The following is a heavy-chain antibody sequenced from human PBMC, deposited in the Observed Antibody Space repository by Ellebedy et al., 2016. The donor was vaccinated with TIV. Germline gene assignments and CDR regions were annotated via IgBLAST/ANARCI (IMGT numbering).Heavy chain of an antibody. CDR3: ARDQPRYSYGRRQFDY. V-gene: IGHV3-48*02. CDR1: GFTFSSYS. CDR2: ISSSSSTI. Sequence: GESLKISCAASGFTFSSYSMNWVRQAPGKGLEWVSYISSSSSTIYYADSVKGRFTISRDNAKNSLYLQMNSLRDEDTAMYYCARDQPRYSYGRRQFDYWGQGTLVTVSS. D-gene: IGHD5-18*01. J-gene: IGHJ4*02.